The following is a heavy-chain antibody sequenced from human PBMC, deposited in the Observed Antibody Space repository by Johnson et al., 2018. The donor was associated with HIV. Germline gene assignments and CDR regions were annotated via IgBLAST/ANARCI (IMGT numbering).Heavy chain of an antibody. J-gene: IGHJ3*02. D-gene: IGHD3-3*01. V-gene: IGHV3-30*02. Sequence: QVQLVESGGDLLQPGGSLRLSCAASGFTFSSYAMHWVRQAPGKGLEWVAFIRYDGSSKNCAKSVKGRFPISRDNSNNTLYLRMNSLRPEDTAMYYCAKDGLRLGVVSAFDIWGQGTMVTVSS. CDR1: GFTFSSYA. CDR3: AKDGLRLGVVSAFDI. CDR2: IRYDGSSK.